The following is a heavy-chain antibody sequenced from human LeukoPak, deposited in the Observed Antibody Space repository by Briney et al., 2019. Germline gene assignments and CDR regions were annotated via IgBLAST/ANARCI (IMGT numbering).Heavy chain of an antibody. D-gene: IGHD6-13*01. CDR2: IYYSGST. V-gene: IGHV4-59*08. CDR1: GGSISSYY. Sequence: SETLSLTCTVSGGSISSYYWSWIRQPPGKGLEWIGYIYYSGSTNYNPSLKSRVTISVDTSKNQFSLKLSSVTAADTAVYYCARRVHSSSWSSYFDYWGQETLVTVS. J-gene: IGHJ4*02. CDR3: ARRVHSSSWSSYFDY.